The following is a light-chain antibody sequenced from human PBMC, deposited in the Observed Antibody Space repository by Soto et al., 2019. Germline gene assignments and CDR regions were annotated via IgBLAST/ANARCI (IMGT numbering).Light chain of an antibody. Sequence: QSALTQPRSVSGSXGXXXTISCTGTSSDVGGYNYVSWYQQHPGKAPKLTIYDVSKRPSGVPDRFSGSKSGNTASLTISGLQAEDEADYYCCSYAGSYTKVFGGGTKLTVL. CDR2: DVS. J-gene: IGLJ2*01. CDR1: SSDVGGYNY. V-gene: IGLV2-11*01. CDR3: CSYAGSYTKV.